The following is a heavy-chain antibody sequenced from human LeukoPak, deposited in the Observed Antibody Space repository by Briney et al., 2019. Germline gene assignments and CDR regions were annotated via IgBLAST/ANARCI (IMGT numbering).Heavy chain of an antibody. D-gene: IGHD3-10*01. CDR3: ARRTWFGDFIDY. J-gene: IGHJ4*02. V-gene: IGHV4-34*01. CDR2: INHTGIT. CDR1: GASFSAYY. Sequence: SETLSLTCAVSGASFSAYYWSWIRQPPEKGLEWLGEINHTGITDYNPSLKSRVTISVDTSKNQFSLRLSSVTAADSAVYYCARRTWFGDFIDYWGQGTLVTVAS.